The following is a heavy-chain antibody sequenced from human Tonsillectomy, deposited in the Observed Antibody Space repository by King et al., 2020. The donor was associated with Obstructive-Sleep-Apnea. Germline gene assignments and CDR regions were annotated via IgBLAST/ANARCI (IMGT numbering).Heavy chain of an antibody. CDR3: ARSFGTHGSGSFSPYFVY. V-gene: IGHV4-38-2*02. CDR1: GYSISSGYY. Sequence: QLQESGPGLVKPSETLSLTCTVSGYSISSGYYWGWIRPPPGKGLEWIGSIYHGGSTYYNPSLKSRVTISVDTSKNQFSLKLSSVTAADTAVYYCARSFGTHGSGSFSPYFVYWGQGTLVTVSS. CDR2: IYHGGST. D-gene: IGHD3-10*01. J-gene: IGHJ4*02.